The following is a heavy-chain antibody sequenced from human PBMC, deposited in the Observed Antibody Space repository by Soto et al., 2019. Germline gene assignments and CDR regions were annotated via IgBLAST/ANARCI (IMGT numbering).Heavy chain of an antibody. CDR2: IFYSGST. Sequence: TSETLSLTCTVSGDSISPYYWSWIRQPPGKGLEWIGYIFYSGSTTYNPSLAPRLNISFDMSKSQVYLQLTSVTAADTAVYYCARFGAAAAHDDNWGRGVLVTVSS. V-gene: IGHV4-59*01. D-gene: IGHD6-13*01. J-gene: IGHJ4*01. CDR1: GDSISPYY. CDR3: ARFGAAAAHDDN.